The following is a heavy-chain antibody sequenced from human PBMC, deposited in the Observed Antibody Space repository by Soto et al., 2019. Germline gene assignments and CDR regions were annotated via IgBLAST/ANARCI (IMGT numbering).Heavy chain of an antibody. V-gene: IGHV3-23*01. CDR3: ARQLRYFDWLSSYYFDY. Sequence: PGGSLRLSCAASGFTFSSYAMSWVRQAPGKGLEWVSAISGSGGSTYYADSVKGRFTISRDNSKNTLYLQMNSLRAEDTAVYYCARQLRYFDWLSSYYFDYWGQGTLVTVSS. D-gene: IGHD3-9*01. J-gene: IGHJ4*02. CDR1: GFTFSSYA. CDR2: ISGSGGST.